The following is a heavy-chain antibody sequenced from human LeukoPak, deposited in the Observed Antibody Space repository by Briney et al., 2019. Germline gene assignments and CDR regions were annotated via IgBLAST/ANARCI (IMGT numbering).Heavy chain of an antibody. Sequence: GGSLRLSCTVSGFTFGDYALNWVRQAPEKGLEWVGLIRSKAYGGTTEYAASVKGRFTISGDDSKSIAYLQMNSLKTEDTAVYYCTRWTYGYGDYWGQGSLVTVSS. V-gene: IGHV3-49*04. D-gene: IGHD5-18*01. CDR3: TRWTYGYGDY. CDR2: IRSKAYGGTT. J-gene: IGHJ4*02. CDR1: GFTFGDYA.